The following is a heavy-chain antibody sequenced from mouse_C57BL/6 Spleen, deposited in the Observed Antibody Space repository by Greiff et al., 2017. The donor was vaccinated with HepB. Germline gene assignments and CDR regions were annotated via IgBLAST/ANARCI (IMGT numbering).Heavy chain of an antibody. V-gene: IGHV1-80*01. Sequence: QVQLQQSGAELVKPGASVKISCKASGYAFSSYWMNWVKQRPGKGLEWIGQIYPGDGETNYNGKFKGKATLTADKSSSTAYMQLSSLTSEDSAVYFCARAMYYGSSYLFYWYFDVWGTGTTVTVSS. D-gene: IGHD1-1*01. J-gene: IGHJ1*03. CDR3: ARAMYYGSSYLFYWYFDV. CDR2: IYPGDGET. CDR1: GYAFSSYW.